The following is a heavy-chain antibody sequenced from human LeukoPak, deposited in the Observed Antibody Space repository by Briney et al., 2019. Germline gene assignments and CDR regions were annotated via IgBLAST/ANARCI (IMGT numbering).Heavy chain of an antibody. J-gene: IGHJ4*02. CDR3: ALLAVASDFDY. Sequence: PGGSLRLSCAASGFTFSNYEMNWLRQAPGKGREGVANIGYSGRTIYYADSVKGRFTISRDNAKNSLYLQMNSLRVEDTAVYYCALLAVASDFDYWGQGALVTVSS. CDR2: IGYSGRTI. D-gene: IGHD6-19*01. V-gene: IGHV3-48*03. CDR1: GFTFSNYE.